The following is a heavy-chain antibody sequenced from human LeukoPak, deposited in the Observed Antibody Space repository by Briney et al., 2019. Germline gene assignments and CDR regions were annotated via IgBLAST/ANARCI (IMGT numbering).Heavy chain of an antibody. CDR2: IYYSGST. CDR1: GGSISSSSYY. CDR3: ARGDYYYGSGSYYVWFDP. V-gene: IGHV4-39*07. D-gene: IGHD3-10*01. Sequence: SETLSLTCTVSGGSISSSSYYWGWIRQPPGKGLEWIGSIYYSGSTYYNPSLKSRVTISVDTSKNQFSPKLSSVTAADTAVYYCARGDYYYGSGSYYVWFDPWGQGTLVTVSS. J-gene: IGHJ5*02.